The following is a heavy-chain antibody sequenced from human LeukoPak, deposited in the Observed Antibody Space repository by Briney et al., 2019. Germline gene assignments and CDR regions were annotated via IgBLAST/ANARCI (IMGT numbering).Heavy chain of an antibody. D-gene: IGHD6-13*01. Sequence: GGSLRLSCIASGFTFSNYVMHWVRQAPGKGLQWVALISYDGSNKYYADSVKGRFTISRDNSKNTLYLQMNSLRAEDTAVYYCVRPRGAAAGTFGFDPWGQGTLVTVSS. CDR1: GFTFSNYV. V-gene: IGHV3-30*03. CDR2: ISYDGSNK. CDR3: VRPRGAAAGTFGFDP. J-gene: IGHJ5*02.